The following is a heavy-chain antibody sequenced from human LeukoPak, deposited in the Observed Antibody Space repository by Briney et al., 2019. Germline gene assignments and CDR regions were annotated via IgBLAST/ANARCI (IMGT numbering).Heavy chain of an antibody. D-gene: IGHD2-15*01. CDR2: INSDASST. CDR1: GFTFSNYW. V-gene: IGHV3-74*01. J-gene: IGHJ4*02. Sequence: GGSLRLSCAASGFTFSNYWMHWVRQAPGKGLVWVSHINSDASSTSYADSVKGRFTISRDNAENTLYLQMNTLRAEDTAVYYCARVKVRFCSGGSCYYEYYFDYWGQGTLVTVSS. CDR3: ARVKVRFCSGGSCYYEYYFDY.